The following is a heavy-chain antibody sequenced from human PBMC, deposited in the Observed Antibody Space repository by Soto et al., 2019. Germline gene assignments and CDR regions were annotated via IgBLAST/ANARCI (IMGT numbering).Heavy chain of an antibody. D-gene: IGHD2-2*01. CDR1: GFPYSAYG. J-gene: IGHJ4*02. CDR2: IRSDGEET. Sequence: QVQLVESGGGVVQPGKSLRLSCAASGFPYSAYGMHWVRQAPGKGLEWVATIRSDGEETYAGDSVKGRFTISRDNPKNTRHLQMNSLTAEDTGIYFCARDEESCIRNNCPFDYWGQGTPVSVSS. V-gene: IGHV3-33*01. CDR3: ARDEESCIRNNCPFDY.